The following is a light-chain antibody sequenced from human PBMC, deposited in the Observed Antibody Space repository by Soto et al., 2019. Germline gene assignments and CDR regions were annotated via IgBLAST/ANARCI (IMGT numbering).Light chain of an antibody. V-gene: IGLV2-14*01. J-gene: IGLJ2*01. CDR2: DVT. Sequence: QSVLTQPASVSGSPGQSITISCTGTSSDVGGYDFVSWFQQHPGKVPKLIIHDVTNRPSGVSNRFSGSKSGNTASLTISGLQAEDEADYYCSSYTSSSTLVFGGGTKLTVL. CDR1: SSDVGGYDF. CDR3: SSYTSSSTLV.